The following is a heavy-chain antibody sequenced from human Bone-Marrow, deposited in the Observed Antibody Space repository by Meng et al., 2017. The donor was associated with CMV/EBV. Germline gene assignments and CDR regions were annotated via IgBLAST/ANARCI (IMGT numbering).Heavy chain of an antibody. Sequence: SVKVSCKASGGTFSRYTISWVRQAPGPGLEWMGRIIPILGIANYAQKFQGRVTITADKSTSTAYMELSSLRSEDTAVYYCARVGYCSSTSCYPDDYWGQGTLATVSS. CDR1: GGTFSRYT. CDR3: ARVGYCSSTSCYPDDY. V-gene: IGHV1-69*02. CDR2: IIPILGIA. D-gene: IGHD2-2*01. J-gene: IGHJ4*02.